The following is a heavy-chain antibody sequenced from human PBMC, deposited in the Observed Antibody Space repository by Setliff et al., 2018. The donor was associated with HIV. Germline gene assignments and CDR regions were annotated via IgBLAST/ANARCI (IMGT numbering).Heavy chain of an antibody. Sequence: SETLSLTCTVSGGSISSYYWSWIRQPPGKGLEWIGYIYYSGSTNYNPSLKSRVTISVDTSKNQFSLKLSSVTAADTAVYYCARHKARRVAVAGNPYYYYYMDVWGKGTTVTVSS. D-gene: IGHD6-19*01. J-gene: IGHJ6*03. V-gene: IGHV4-59*01. CDR1: GGSISSYY. CDR2: IYYSGST. CDR3: ARHKARRVAVAGNPYYYYYMDV.